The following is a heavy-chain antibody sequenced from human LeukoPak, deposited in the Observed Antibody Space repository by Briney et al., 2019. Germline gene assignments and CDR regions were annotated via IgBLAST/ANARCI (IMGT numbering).Heavy chain of an antibody. CDR3: ARESQVAVAGSGWYFDL. V-gene: IGHV4-4*07. CDR2: IYTSGST. D-gene: IGHD6-19*01. J-gene: IGHJ2*01. CDR1: GXSINNYY. Sequence: SETLSLTWTVSGXSINNYYGSWIRRPAGKGLEWIGRIYTSGSTNLNPSLMSRVTMSVDTSKNQFSLRLSSVTAADTAVYYCARESQVAVAGSGWYFDLWGRGTLVTVSS.